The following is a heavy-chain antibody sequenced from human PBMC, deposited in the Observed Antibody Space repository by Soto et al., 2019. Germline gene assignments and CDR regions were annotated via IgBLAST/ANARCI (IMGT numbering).Heavy chain of an antibody. D-gene: IGHD2-8*01. Sequence: ASVKVSCKAPGYTFTRYGISWVRQAPGQGLEWMGWISGYNGDTNYAQKFRGRVSMTIDTSTTTAYMELRSLTSDDTAVYYCAKNGQPPYYYYGLDVWGQGTKVTVSS. J-gene: IGHJ6*02. CDR3: AKNGQPPYYYYGLDV. CDR1: GYTFTRYG. CDR2: ISGYNGDT. V-gene: IGHV1-18*01.